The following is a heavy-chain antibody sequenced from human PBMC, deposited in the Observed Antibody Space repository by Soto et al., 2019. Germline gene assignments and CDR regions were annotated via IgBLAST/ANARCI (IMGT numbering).Heavy chain of an antibody. J-gene: IGHJ6*02. Sequence: PSETLSLTCAVSGGFISGYYWSWIRQPPGKGLEWIGYIYYGGSTNYNPSLKSRVTITVDAAKNQFSQMLSNGTTADTAAFYCGRGGIQLGLTQDSSDYYSCGMDVWGQGTTVTVSS. V-gene: IGHV4-59*01. CDR2: IYYGGST. CDR3: GRGGIQLGLTQDSSDYYSCGMDV. D-gene: IGHD5-18*01. CDR1: GGFISGYY.